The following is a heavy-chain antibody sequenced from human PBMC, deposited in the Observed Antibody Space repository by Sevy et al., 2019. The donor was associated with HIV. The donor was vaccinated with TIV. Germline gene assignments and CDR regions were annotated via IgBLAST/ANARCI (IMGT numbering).Heavy chain of an antibody. CDR2: ISYDGSNK. CDR1: GFTFSSYG. Sequence: GGSLRLSCAASGFTFSSYGMHWVRQAPGKGLEWVAVISYDGSNKYYADSVKGRFTISRDNSKNTLYLQMNSLRAEDTAVYYCATGTSSGYDYWGQGTLVTISS. V-gene: IGHV3-30*03. CDR3: ATGTSSGYDY. J-gene: IGHJ4*02. D-gene: IGHD6-19*01.